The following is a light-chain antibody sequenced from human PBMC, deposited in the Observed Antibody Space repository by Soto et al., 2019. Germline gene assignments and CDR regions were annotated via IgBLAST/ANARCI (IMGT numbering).Light chain of an antibody. CDR3: QSYDIGLTGFYV. V-gene: IGLV1-40*03. CDR2: NSK. CDR1: NSNIGAGYD. Sequence: QSSLTQPPSVCGAPGQSVTISCTGSNSNIGAGYDVHWYQQIPGKAPKLLVYNSKSRPSGIPDRFSGSKYGASDSLAITGLQAEDQDDYYCQSYDIGLTGFYVSGTGTKVTVL. J-gene: IGLJ1*01.